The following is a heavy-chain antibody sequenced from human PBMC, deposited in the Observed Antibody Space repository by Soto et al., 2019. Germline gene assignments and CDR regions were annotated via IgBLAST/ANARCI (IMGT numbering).Heavy chain of an antibody. V-gene: IGHV3-30*18. J-gene: IGHJ4*02. D-gene: IGHD1-1*01. CDR2: ISSDGSKR. CDR3: AKEGPRWGSQRQLDY. Sequence: GGSLRLSCAASGFAFSSYGMHWVRQAPGKGLEWVTAISSDGSKRYYADSVKGRFTISRDNSKNTLHLQMTSLRDEDTGVYYCAKEGPRWGSQRQLDYWGQGTQVTVSS. CDR1: GFAFSSYG.